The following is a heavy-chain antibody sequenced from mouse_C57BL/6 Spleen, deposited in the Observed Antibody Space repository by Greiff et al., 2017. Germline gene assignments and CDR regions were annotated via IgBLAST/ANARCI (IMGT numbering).Heavy chain of an antibody. J-gene: IGHJ3*01. D-gene: IGHD2-4*01. CDR3: ARFLLYDYGGAY. V-gene: IGHV1-64*01. CDR2: IHPNSGST. CDR1: GYTFTSYW. Sequence: QVQLQQPGAELVKPGASVKLSCKASGYTFTSYWMHWVKQRPGQGLEWIGMIHPNSGSTNYNEKFKSKATLTVDKSSSTAYMQLSSLTSEDSAVYYCARFLLYDYGGAYWGQGTLVTVSA.